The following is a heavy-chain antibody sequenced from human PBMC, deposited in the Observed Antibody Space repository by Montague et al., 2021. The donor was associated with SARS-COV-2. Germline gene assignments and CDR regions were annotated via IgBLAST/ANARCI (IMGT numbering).Heavy chain of an antibody. CDR1: GASVSSINR. CDR3: ASHPVFQQLYS. V-gene: IGHV4-4*02. J-gene: IGHJ4*02. CDR2: IHHTGIT. D-gene: IGHD6-13*01. Sequence: SETLSLTCAVSGASVSSINRWTWFRQPPGRGLEWIAEIHHTGITNFNQSLRNRVSISLDTSRNQLSLTPNSVTAADTAIYYCASHPVFQQLYSWGQGTLVSVSS.